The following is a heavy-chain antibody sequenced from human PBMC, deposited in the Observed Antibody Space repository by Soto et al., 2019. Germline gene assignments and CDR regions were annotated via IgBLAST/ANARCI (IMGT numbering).Heavy chain of an antibody. J-gene: IGHJ6*02. D-gene: IGHD3-10*01. CDR2: ISSSSSYI. V-gene: IGHV3-21*01. CDR1: GFTFSSYS. CDR3: ARGRGYYASGMADV. Sequence: VGSLRLSCAASGFTFSSYSMNWVRQATGKGLEWVSSISSSSSYIYYADSVKGRFTISRDNAKNSPYLQMNSLRAEDTAVYYCARGRGYYASGMADVWGQGTTVTVSS.